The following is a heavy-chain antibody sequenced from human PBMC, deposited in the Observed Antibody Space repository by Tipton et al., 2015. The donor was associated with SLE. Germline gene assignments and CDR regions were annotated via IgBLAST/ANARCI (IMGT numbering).Heavy chain of an antibody. CDR1: SSYS. V-gene: IGHV3-30*04. J-gene: IGHJ4*02. CDR3: ARYKSGDSGYFDY. Sequence: SSYSMHWARQAPGKGLEWVTVISYGGTNIYYADSVKGRFTVSRDNSMNTLFLQMNSLRPDDTAVYYCARYKSGDSGYFDYWGQGTLVTVSS. CDR2: ISYGGTNI. D-gene: IGHD6-13*01.